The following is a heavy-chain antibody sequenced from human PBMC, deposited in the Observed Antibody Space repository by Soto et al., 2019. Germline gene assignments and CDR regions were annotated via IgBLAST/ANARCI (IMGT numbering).Heavy chain of an antibody. CDR3: VRGRLWGIPYEYHGMDV. Sequence: PGGSLRLSCAASRFSFSRYWMHWVRQAPGKGLMWVSRINNDGSSTNYADSVKGRFTISRDNAKNTLYLQMHSLRAEDTAVYICVRGRLWGIPYEYHGMDVWGQGTTVTVSS. CDR1: RFSFSRYW. CDR2: INNDGSST. J-gene: IGHJ6*02. V-gene: IGHV3-74*01. D-gene: IGHD3-16*01.